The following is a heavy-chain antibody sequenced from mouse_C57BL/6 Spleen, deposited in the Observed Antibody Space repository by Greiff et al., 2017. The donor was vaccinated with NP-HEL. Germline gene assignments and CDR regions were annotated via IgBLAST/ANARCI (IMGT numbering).Heavy chain of an antibody. D-gene: IGHD1-1*01. J-gene: IGHJ1*03. Sequence: EVQRVESGPELVKPGASVKMSCKASGYTFTDYNMHWVKQSHGKSLEWIGYINPNNGGTSYNQKFKGKATLTVNKSSSTAYMELRSLTSEDSAVYYCARRFDYGSSYWYFDVWGTGTTVTVSS. CDR3: ARRFDYGSSYWYFDV. V-gene: IGHV1-22*01. CDR2: INPNNGGT. CDR1: GYTFTDYN.